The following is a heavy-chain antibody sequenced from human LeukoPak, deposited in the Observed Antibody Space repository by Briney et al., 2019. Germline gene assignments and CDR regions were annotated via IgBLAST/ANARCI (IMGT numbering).Heavy chain of an antibody. CDR3: ARDAHYYDSSGHFDY. Sequence: GASVKVSCKASGYTFTGYYMHRVRQAPGQGLEWMGWINPNSGGTNYAQKFQGRVTMTRDTSISTAYMELSRLRSDDTAVYYCARDAHYYDSSGHFDYWGQGTLVTVSS. J-gene: IGHJ4*02. CDR2: INPNSGGT. D-gene: IGHD3-22*01. CDR1: GYTFTGYY. V-gene: IGHV1-2*02.